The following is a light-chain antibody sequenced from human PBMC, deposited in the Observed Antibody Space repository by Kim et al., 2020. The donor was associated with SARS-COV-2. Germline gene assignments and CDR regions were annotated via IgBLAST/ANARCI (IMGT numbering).Light chain of an antibody. J-gene: IGLJ1*01. CDR1: SGHSTYI. CDR3: ETWDDNTRV. V-gene: IGLV4-60*03. Sequence: SVKLTCTLSSGHSTYIIAWHQQQPGKAPRYLMKLEGSGSYNKGSGVPDRFSGSSSGADRYLTISSLQSEDEADYYCETWDDNTRVFGAGTKVTVL. CDR2: LEGSGSY.